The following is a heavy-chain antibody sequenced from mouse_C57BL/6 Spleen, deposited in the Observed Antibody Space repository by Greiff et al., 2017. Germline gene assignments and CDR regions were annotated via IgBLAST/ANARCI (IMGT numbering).Heavy chain of an antibody. Sequence: QVQLQQSGAELVRPGSSVKLSCKASGYTFTSYWMHWVQQRPIQGLEWIGNIDPSDSETHYNQKFKDKATLTVDKSSSTAYMQLSSLTSEDSAVYYCAREDYDGFAYWGQGTLVTVSA. CDR1: GYTFTSYW. J-gene: IGHJ3*01. CDR2: IDPSDSET. V-gene: IGHV1-52*01. D-gene: IGHD2-4*01. CDR3: AREDYDGFAY.